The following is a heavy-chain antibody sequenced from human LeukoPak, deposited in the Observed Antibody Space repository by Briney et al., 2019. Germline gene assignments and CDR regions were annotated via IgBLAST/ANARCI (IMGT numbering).Heavy chain of an antibody. Sequence: PGGSLRLSCTASGFTFSSYWMQCVRQAPGKGLVWVSRINSDGSSPSYADSVKGRFTISRDNSKNTLYLQMNNLSAEDTAVYYCARETSGSFPYWGQGTLVTVSS. V-gene: IGHV3-74*01. CDR3: ARETSGSFPY. CDR1: GFTFSSYW. CDR2: INSDGSSP. D-gene: IGHD2-15*01. J-gene: IGHJ4*02.